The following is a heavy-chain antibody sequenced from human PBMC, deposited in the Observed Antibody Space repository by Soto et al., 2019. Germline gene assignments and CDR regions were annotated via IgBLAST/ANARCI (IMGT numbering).Heavy chain of an antibody. CDR2: IWYDGSNK. J-gene: IGHJ6*02. CDR3: ARGPLGYCSSTSCYRGGTTYYYGMDV. V-gene: IGHV3-33*01. Sequence: QPGGSLRLSCAASGFTFSSYGMHWVRQAPGKGLEWVAVIWYDGSNKYYADSVKGRFTISRDNSKNTLYLQMNSLRAEDTAVYYCARGPLGYCSSTSCYRGGTTYYYGMDVWGQGTTVTVSS. CDR1: GFTFSSYG. D-gene: IGHD2-2*02.